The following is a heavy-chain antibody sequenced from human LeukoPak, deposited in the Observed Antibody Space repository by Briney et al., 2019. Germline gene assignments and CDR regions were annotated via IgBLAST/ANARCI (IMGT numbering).Heavy chain of an antibody. CDR3: ARLIQGYYYDSSSYLL. Sequence: PSETLSLTCTVSGGSISSSSYYWGWIRQPPGKGLEWIGSIYYSGSTYYNPSLKSRVTISVDTSKNQFSLKLSSVTAADTAVYYCARLIQGYYYDSSSYLLWGQGTLVTVSS. CDR2: IYYSGST. CDR1: GGSISSSSYY. J-gene: IGHJ4*02. D-gene: IGHD3-22*01. V-gene: IGHV4-39*01.